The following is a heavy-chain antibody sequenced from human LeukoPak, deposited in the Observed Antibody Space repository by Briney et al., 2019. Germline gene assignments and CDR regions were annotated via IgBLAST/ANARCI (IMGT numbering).Heavy chain of an antibody. CDR3: EGRGYSGYDHGIDY. V-gene: IGHV1-24*01. CDR2: FDPEDGET. D-gene: IGHD5-12*01. Sequence: ASVKVSCKVSGYTLTELSMHWVRQAPGKGLEWMGGFDPEDGETIYAQKFQGRVTMTEDTSTDTAYMELSSLRSEDTAVYYCEGRGYSGYDHGIDYWGQGTLVTVSS. CDR1: GYTLTELS. J-gene: IGHJ4*02.